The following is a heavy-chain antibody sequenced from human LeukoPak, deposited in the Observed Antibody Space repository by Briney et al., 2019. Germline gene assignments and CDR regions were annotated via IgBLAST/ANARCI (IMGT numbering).Heavy chain of an antibody. Sequence: ASVKVSCKAFGYTFTSYDINWVRQATGQGLEWMGWMNPNSGNTGYAQKFQGRVTITRNTSISTAYMELSSLRSEDTAVYYCASVGGDGGTFDYWGQGTLVTVSS. CDR3: ASVGGDGGTFDY. CDR2: MNPNSGNT. V-gene: IGHV1-8*03. J-gene: IGHJ4*02. D-gene: IGHD4-23*01. CDR1: GYTFTSYD.